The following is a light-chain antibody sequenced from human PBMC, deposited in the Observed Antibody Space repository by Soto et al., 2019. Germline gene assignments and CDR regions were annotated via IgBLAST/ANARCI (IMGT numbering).Light chain of an antibody. CDR3: QSYDSSLSGYV. V-gene: IGLV1-40*01. J-gene: IGLJ1*01. Sequence: QSVLTQPPSVSGAPGQRVTISCTGSSSNIGTGYDVHWYQQLPGTAPKLLIYGNINRPSGVPDRFSGSKSGTSASLAITGLQAEDEADYYCQSYDSSLSGYVFGPGTKVTVL. CDR2: GNI. CDR1: SSNIGTGYD.